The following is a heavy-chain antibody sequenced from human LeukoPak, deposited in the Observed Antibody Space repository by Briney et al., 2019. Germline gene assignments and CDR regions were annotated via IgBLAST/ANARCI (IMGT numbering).Heavy chain of an antibody. Sequence: GASVKVSCKASGYTFTSYGISWVRQAPGQGLEWMGWISAYNGNTNYAQKLQGRVTMTTDTSTSTAYMELRSLRSDDTAVYYCARYKLGDIVVVPAAKTLAYWGQGPLVTVSS. V-gene: IGHV1-18*01. CDR3: ARYKLGDIVVVPAAKTLAY. J-gene: IGHJ4*02. CDR2: ISAYNGNT. D-gene: IGHD2-2*01. CDR1: GYTFTSYG.